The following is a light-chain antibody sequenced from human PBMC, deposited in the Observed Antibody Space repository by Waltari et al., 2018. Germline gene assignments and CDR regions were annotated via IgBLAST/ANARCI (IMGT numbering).Light chain of an antibody. J-gene: IGKJ4*01. CDR1: QGISSY. Sequence: DIQMTQSQSSLSASVGETVTITCRASQGISSYLNWFQQKPGKAPKLLIYAATTLQSGVPSRFSGSGSGTEFTLTISSLQPEDFAAYYCLQQNSYPLTFGGGTKVEIK. CDR3: LQQNSYPLT. CDR2: AAT. V-gene: IGKV1-17*01.